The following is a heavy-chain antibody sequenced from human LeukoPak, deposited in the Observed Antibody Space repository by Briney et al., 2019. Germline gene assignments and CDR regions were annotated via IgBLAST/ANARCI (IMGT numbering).Heavy chain of an antibody. CDR3: ARGGYYDSSGYRGAFDI. CDR2: IYHSGST. CDR1: GGSFSGYY. J-gene: IGHJ3*02. V-gene: IGHV4-34*01. D-gene: IGHD3-22*01. Sequence: PSETLSLTCAVYGGSFSGYYWSWIRQPPGKGLEWIGYIYHSGSTYYNPSLRSRVTISVDRSKNQFSLKLSSVTAADTAVYYCARGGYYDSSGYRGAFDIWGQGTMVTVSS.